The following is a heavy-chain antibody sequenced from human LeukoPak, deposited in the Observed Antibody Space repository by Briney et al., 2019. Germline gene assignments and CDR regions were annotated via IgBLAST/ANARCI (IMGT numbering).Heavy chain of an antibody. CDR3: ARDKPYYYDSSGYYAFDI. CDR1: GFTFSNYA. J-gene: IGHJ3*02. Sequence: QPGGSPRLSCAASGFTFSNYAMSWVRQAPGKGLEWVAFINDKGVDKNYADSVKGRFTISRDNSKNTLVLQMNSLRSEDTAVYYFARDKPYYYDSSGYYAFDIWGQGTMVTVSS. CDR2: INDKGVDK. D-gene: IGHD3-22*01. V-gene: IGHV3-30*04.